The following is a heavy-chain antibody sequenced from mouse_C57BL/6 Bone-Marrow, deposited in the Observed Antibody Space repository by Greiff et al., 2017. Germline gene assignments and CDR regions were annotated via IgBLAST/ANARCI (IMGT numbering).Heavy chain of an antibody. J-gene: IGHJ2*01. CDR2: INYDGSST. CDR1: GFTFSDYY. D-gene: IGHD1-1*01. Sequence: EVQLVESEGGLVQPGSSMKLSCTASGFTFSDYYMAWVRQVPEKGLEWVANINYDGSSTYYLDSLKSRFIISRDNAKNILYLQMSSLKSEDTATYYCARDYDGSGFFDYWGQGTTLTVSS. CDR3: ARDYDGSGFFDY. V-gene: IGHV5-16*01.